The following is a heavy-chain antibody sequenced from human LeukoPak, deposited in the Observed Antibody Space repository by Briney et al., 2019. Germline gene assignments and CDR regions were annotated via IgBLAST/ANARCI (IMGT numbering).Heavy chain of an antibody. CDR3: ARASIVGAKRTRSGTFDL. CDR1: GYSISSGYY. Sequence: SETLSLTCIVSGYSISSGYYWGWIRQPPGKGLEWIGSIYHSGSTYYNPSLKSRVTISVDTAKNQFSLNLSSVTAADTSVYYCARASIVGAKRTRSGTFDLWGRGTMVTVSS. CDR2: IYHSGST. D-gene: IGHD1-26*01. V-gene: IGHV4-38-2*02. J-gene: IGHJ3*01.